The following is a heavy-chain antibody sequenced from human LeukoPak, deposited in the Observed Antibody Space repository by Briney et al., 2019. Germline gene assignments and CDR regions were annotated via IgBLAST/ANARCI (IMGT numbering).Heavy chain of an antibody. CDR2: ISSSSSYI. V-gene: IGHV3-21*01. J-gene: IGHJ5*02. CDR1: GFTFSSYS. CDR3: ARGYSSSSLPYNWFDP. Sequence: GGSLRLSCAASGFTFSSYSMNWVRQAPGKGLEWVSSISSSSSYILYADSVKGRFTISRDNAKNSLYLQMNSLRAEDTAVYYCARGYSSSSLPYNWFDPWGQGTLVTVSS. D-gene: IGHD6-13*01.